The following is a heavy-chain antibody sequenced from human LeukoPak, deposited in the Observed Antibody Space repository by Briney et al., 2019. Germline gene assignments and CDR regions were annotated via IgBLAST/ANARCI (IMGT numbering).Heavy chain of an antibody. CDR3: ARAHYDFWSALKGAFDI. Sequence: PSETLSLTCAVYGGSFSGYYWSWIRQPPGKGLEWIGEINHSGSTNYNPSLKSRVTISVDTSKNQFSLKLSSVTAADTAVYYCARAHYDFWSALKGAFDIWGQGTMVTVSS. CDR1: GGSFSGYY. V-gene: IGHV4-34*01. CDR2: INHSGST. D-gene: IGHD3-3*01. J-gene: IGHJ3*02.